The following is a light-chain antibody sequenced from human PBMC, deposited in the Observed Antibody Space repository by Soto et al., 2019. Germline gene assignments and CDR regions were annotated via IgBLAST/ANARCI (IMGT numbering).Light chain of an antibody. CDR3: QSYDSSLSGYV. J-gene: IGLJ1*01. CDR2: GNS. Sequence: QPVLTQPPSVSGAAGQRVTISCTWSSSNIGAGYDVHWYQQLPGTAPKLLIYGNSNRPSGVPDRFSGSKSGTSASLAITGLQAEDEADYYCQSYDSSLSGYVFGTGTKVTVL. V-gene: IGLV1-40*01. CDR1: SSNIGAGYD.